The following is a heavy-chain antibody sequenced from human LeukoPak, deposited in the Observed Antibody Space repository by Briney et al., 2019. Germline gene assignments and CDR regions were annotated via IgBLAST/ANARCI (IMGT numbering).Heavy chain of an antibody. CDR3: ASSGYSYGSPFDY. CDR2: IYYSGST. V-gene: IGHV4-59*01. J-gene: IGHJ4*02. Sequence: PSETLSLTCTVSGGSISSYYWSWIRQPPGKGLERIGYIYYSGSTNYNPSLKSRVTVSVATSKNQFSLKLSSLTAADTAVYYCASSGYSYGSPFDYWGQGTLVTVSS. CDR1: GGSISSYY. D-gene: IGHD5-18*01.